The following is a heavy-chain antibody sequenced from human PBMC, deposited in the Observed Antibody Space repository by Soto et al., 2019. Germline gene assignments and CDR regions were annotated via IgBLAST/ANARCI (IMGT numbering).Heavy chain of an antibody. CDR3: ARYLSSSWYPNGGMDV. V-gene: IGHV3-7*01. D-gene: IGHD6-13*01. CDR1: GFTFSSYW. CDR2: IKQDGSEK. Sequence: GGSLRLSCAASGFTFSSYWMHWVRQAPGKGLEWVANIKQDGSEKYYVDSVKGRFTISRDNAKNSLYLQMNSLRAEDTAVYYCARYLSSSWYPNGGMDVWGQGTTVTVSS. J-gene: IGHJ6*02.